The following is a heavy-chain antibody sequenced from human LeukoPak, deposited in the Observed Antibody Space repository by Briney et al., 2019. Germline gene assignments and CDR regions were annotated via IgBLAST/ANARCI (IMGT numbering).Heavy chain of an antibody. J-gene: IGHJ3*01. CDR3: ARDQWGPDGL. V-gene: IGHV1-46*01. D-gene: IGHD5-24*01. Sequence: ASVKVSCKSSGYTFTDYHIHWVRQAPGQGLQWMGITYPVGDFTNSAQKFQGRVTMTSDTPTNTFYMELSGLRFDDTAVYYCARDQWGPDGLWGQGTMVTVSS. CDR2: TYPVGDFT. CDR1: GYTFTDYH.